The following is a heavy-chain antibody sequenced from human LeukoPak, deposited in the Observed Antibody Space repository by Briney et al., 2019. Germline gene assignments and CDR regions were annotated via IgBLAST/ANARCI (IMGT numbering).Heavy chain of an antibody. J-gene: IGHJ4*02. D-gene: IGHD2-15*01. CDR3: ARGIGYGPTDY. Sequence: SETLSLTCAVYGGSFSGYYWSWIRQPPGKGLEWIGEINHSGSTNYNPSLKSRVTISVDTSKNQFSLKLSSVTAADTAVYYCARGIGYGPTDYWGQGTLVTVSS. V-gene: IGHV4-34*01. CDR2: INHSGST. CDR1: GGSFSGYY.